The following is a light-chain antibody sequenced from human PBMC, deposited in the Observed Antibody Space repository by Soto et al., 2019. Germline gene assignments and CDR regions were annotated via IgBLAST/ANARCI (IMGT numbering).Light chain of an antibody. CDR1: QSISSW. CDR3: KQYNSYSMYT. V-gene: IGKV1-5*03. CDR2: KAS. Sequence: DIQMTQSPSTLSASVGDRVTITCRASQSISSWLAWYQQKPGKAPKLLIYKASSLESGVQSRFSGSGSGTEFTLTISSLQPDDFATYYCKQYNSYSMYTFGQGTKLEIK. J-gene: IGKJ2*01.